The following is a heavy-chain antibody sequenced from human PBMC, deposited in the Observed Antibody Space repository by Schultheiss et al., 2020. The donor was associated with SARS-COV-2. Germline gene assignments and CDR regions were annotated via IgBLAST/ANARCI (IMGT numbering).Heavy chain of an antibody. CDR3: AKGSSLDGDYRSYGMDV. CDR2: IYYSGST. V-gene: IGHV4-31*03. D-gene: IGHD4-17*01. CDR1: GGSISSGGYY. Sequence: LRLSCTVSGGSISSGGYYWSWIRQHPGKGLEWIGYIYYSGSTYYNPSLKSRVTISVDTSKNQFSLKLSSVTAEDTAVYYCAKGSSLDGDYRSYGMDVWGQGTTVTVSS. J-gene: IGHJ6*02.